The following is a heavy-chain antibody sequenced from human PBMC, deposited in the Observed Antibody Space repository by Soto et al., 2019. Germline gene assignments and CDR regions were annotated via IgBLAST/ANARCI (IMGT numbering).Heavy chain of an antibody. CDR3: ARAGYSSSWNWFDS. V-gene: IGHV3-30*04. CDR2: ISYDESHE. D-gene: IGHD6-13*01. Sequence: GGSLRLSCAASGYNFRSYAMHWVRQAPGKGLEWVAVISYDESHEYYADSVKGRFTISRDNSKNTLYLQMNSLRGDDTAVYYCARAGYSSSWNWFDSGGQGTQVTVST. CDR1: GYNFRSYA. J-gene: IGHJ5*01.